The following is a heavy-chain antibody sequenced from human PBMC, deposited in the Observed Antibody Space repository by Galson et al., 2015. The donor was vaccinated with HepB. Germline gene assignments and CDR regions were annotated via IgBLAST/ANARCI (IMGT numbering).Heavy chain of an antibody. CDR2: INGRGSTR. J-gene: IGHJ5*02. Sequence: SLRLSCAGSGFIFRHHAMAWIRQAPGKGLEWVSGINGRGSTRSYSDAVKGRFSISRDNSKDTVFLPMDNLRPEDTAVYYCVKEGAWFGGDWFDPWGQGALVTVS. V-gene: IGHV3-23*01. CDR1: GFIFRHHA. CDR3: VKEGAWFGGDWFDP. D-gene: IGHD3-16*01.